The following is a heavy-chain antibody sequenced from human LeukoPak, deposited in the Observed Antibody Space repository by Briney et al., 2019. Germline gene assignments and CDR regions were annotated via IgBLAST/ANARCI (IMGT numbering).Heavy chain of an antibody. CDR2: IYSSGST. Sequence: QPGGSLRLSCAASGFTVSGNYMSWVRQAPGKGLEWVSVIYSSGSTYYADSVKGRFIISRDNAKNSLYLQMSSLRVEDTAFYFCARDRGYDSSARYFQHWGQGTLVSVSS. CDR1: GFTVSGNY. CDR3: ARDRGYDSSARYFQH. D-gene: IGHD6-13*01. J-gene: IGHJ1*01. V-gene: IGHV3-53*01.